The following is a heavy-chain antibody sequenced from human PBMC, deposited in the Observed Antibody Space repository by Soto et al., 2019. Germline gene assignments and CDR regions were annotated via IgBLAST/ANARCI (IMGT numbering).Heavy chain of an antibody. J-gene: IGHJ6*02. Sequence: ASVKVSCKASGYTFTSYGISWVRQAPGQGLEWMGWISAYNGNTNYAQKLQGRVTMTTDTSTSTAYMELRSLRSDDTAVYYCARDYGSGSWNAYYYYGMDVWGQGTTVTVSS. V-gene: IGHV1-18*04. CDR1: GYTFTSYG. D-gene: IGHD3-10*01. CDR2: ISAYNGNT. CDR3: ARDYGSGSWNAYYYYGMDV.